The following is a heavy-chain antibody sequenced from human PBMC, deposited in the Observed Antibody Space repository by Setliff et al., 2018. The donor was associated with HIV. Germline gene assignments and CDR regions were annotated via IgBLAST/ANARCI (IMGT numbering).Heavy chain of an antibody. D-gene: IGHD6-13*01. J-gene: IGHJ2*01. CDR2: ISYSGST. V-gene: IGHV4-59*06. CDR3: ARAAAAGTRCFDL. Sequence: SETLSLTCTVSGGSISSYYWSWIRQPPGKGLEWIGYISYSGSTYYNPSLNSRLTISIDTSKNQFSLKLSSLTAADTAVYYCARAAAAGTRCFDLWGRGTLVTVSS. CDR1: GGSISSYY.